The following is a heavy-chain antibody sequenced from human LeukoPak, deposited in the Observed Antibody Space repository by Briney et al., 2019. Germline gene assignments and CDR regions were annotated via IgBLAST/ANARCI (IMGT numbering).Heavy chain of an antibody. CDR1: GFSVCSNY. J-gene: IGHJ4*02. Sequence: GWSLRLSCAASGFSVCSNYMHWVRQAPGKGLEGVSVIYGGGGAHYADSVKGRLTISRDTSTNTVYLQMNSLRAEDTAVYYCARSRLGYSNFDFWGQGALVTVSS. CDR3: ARSRLGYSNFDF. D-gene: IGHD4-11*01. CDR2: IYGGGGA. V-gene: IGHV3-53*01.